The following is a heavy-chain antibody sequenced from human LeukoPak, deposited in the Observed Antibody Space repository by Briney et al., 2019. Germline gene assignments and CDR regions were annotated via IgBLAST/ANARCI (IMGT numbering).Heavy chain of an antibody. D-gene: IGHD6-13*01. J-gene: IGHJ4*02. CDR2: ITSSSSYI. V-gene: IGHV3-21*01. CDR3: ARGRYISTWSPSEY. CDR1: GFTFSSYS. Sequence: GGSLRLSCAASGFTFSSYSINWDRQAPGKGLEWVSSITSSSSYIYYADSVKGRFTISRDNAKNSLYLQMNSLRVDDTAVYYCARGRYISTWSPSEYWGQGTLVTVSS.